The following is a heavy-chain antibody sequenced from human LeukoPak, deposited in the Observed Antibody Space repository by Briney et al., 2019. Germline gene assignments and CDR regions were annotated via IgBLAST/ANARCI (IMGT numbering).Heavy chain of an antibody. CDR1: GGSISRYY. Sequence: SETLSLTCTVSGGSISRYYWSWIRQPPRKGLEWSGYIYYRGCTNYNPPLKSRVTISLCTFQDQFSLKLSSVTAADTAVYYCAGGSTIRGPRAWGQGTLVTVSS. CDR3: AGGSTIRGPRA. D-gene: IGHD5-24*01. V-gene: IGHV4-59*01. CDR2: IYYRGCT. J-gene: IGHJ1*01.